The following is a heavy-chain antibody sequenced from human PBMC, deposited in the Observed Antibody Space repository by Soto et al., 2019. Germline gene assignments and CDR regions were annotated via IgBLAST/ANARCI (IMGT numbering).Heavy chain of an antibody. V-gene: IGHV2-5*02. D-gene: IGHD1-26*01. CDR2: IYWEDDK. CDR3: AHRTPPWERRNVNWFGS. CDR1: GFSLTTPGVA. J-gene: IGHJ5*01. Sequence: QVTLKESGPALVKPTQTITLTCTYSGFSLTTPGVAVSWIRQSPGKALDRLALIYWEDDKRYSPSLRIRRGIAKDSSKHQVVLTLTTACPVDTATYFCAHRTPPWERRNVNWFGSWGQGPRVTVPS.